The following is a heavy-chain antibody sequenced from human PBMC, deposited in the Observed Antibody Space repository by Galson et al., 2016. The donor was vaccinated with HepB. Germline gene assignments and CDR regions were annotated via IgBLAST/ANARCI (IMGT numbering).Heavy chain of an antibody. V-gene: IGHV3-53*01. D-gene: IGHD6-19*01. CDR3: ARGKAVTGSDRLDP. Sequence: SLRLSCAASGFTVSSTFMTWVRQAPGKGLEWVSVIYSGDSTNYADSVKGRFTISRDNSKNTLYLQMNSLRVEDTAVYYCARGKAVTGSDRLDPWGRGTLVTVSS. CDR2: IYSGDST. J-gene: IGHJ5*02. CDR1: GFTVSSTF.